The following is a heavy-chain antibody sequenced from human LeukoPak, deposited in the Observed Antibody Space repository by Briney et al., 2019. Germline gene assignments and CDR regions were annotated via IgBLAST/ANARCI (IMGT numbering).Heavy chain of an antibody. CDR2: ISGYNGNT. CDR3: ARDYGYGVTVMISDDY. J-gene: IGHJ4*02. CDR1: GYTFNRYG. D-gene: IGHD5-12*01. V-gene: IGHV1-18*01. Sequence: ASVKVSCKASGYTFNRYGITWVRQAPGQGLEWMGWISGYNGNTNYAQKLQGRVTMTTDTSTSTAYMEPRSPRSDDTAMYYCARDYGYGVTVMISDDYWGQGTLVTVSS.